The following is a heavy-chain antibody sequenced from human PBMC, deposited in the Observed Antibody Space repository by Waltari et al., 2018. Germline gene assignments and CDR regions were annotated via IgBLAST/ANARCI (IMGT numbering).Heavy chain of an antibody. CDR2: IYTSGST. CDR3: ARDSNQQLVRFGYYYYYMDV. CDR1: GGSISSGSYY. J-gene: IGHJ6*03. Sequence: QVQLQESGPGLVKPSQTLSLTCTVSGGSISSGSYYWSWIRQPAGKGLEWIGRIYTSGSTNYNPTLKSLVTISVDTSKNQFSLKLSSGTAADTAVYYCARDSNQQLVRFGYYYYYMDVWGKGTTVTVSS. V-gene: IGHV4-61*02. D-gene: IGHD6-13*01.